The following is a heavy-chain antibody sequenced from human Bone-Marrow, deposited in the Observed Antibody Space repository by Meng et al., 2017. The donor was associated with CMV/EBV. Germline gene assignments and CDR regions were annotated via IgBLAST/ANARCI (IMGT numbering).Heavy chain of an antibody. V-gene: IGHV1-18*01. D-gene: IGHD2-2*01. CDR3: ARDGDIVVVPAAPRPYYYYYGMDV. J-gene: IGHJ6*02. CDR1: GYTFTSYG. Sequence: ASVKVSCKASGYTFTSYGISWVRQAPGQGLEWMGWISAYNGNTNYAQKLQGRATMTTDTSTSTAYMELRSLRSDDTAVYYCARDGDIVVVPAAPRPYYYYYGMDVWGQGTTVTVSS. CDR2: ISAYNGNT.